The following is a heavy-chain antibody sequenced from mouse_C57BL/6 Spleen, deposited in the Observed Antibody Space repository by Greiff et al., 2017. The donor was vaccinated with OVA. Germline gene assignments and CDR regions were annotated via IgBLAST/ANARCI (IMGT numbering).Heavy chain of an antibody. Sequence: EVHLVESGEGLVKPGGSLKLSCAASGFTFSSYAMSWVRQTPEKRLEWVAYISSGGDYIYYADTVKGRFPISSDNARNTLYLQMSSLKSDDTAMYYCTRDLLGSSGYHFAYWGQGTLVTVSA. D-gene: IGHD3-2*02. CDR3: TRDLLGSSGYHFAY. V-gene: IGHV5-9-1*02. CDR2: ISSGGDYI. CDR1: GFTFSSYA. J-gene: IGHJ3*01.